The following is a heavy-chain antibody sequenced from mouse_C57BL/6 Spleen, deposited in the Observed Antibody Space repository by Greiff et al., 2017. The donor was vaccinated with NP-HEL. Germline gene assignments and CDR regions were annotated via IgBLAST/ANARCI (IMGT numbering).Heavy chain of an antibody. Sequence: QVQLKESGAELARPGASVKLSCKASGYTFTSYGISWVKQRTGQGLEWIGEIYPRSGNTYYNEKFKGKATLTADKSSSTAYMELRSLTSEDSAVYFCARLDGYYVAYWGQGTLVTVSA. CDR2: IYPRSGNT. D-gene: IGHD2-3*01. CDR3: ARLDGYYVAY. J-gene: IGHJ3*01. CDR1: GYTFTSYG. V-gene: IGHV1-81*01.